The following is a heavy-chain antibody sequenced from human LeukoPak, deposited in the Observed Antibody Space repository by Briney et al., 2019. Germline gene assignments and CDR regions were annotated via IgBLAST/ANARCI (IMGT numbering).Heavy chain of an antibody. J-gene: IGHJ4*02. D-gene: IGHD6-19*01. V-gene: IGHV3-33*01. CDR2: IWYDGSNK. CDR1: RFTFSSYG. Sequence: PGGSLRLSCAASRFTFSSYGMHWVRQAPGKGLEWVAVIWYDGSNKYYADSVKGRFTISRDNSKNTLYLQMNSLRAEDTAVYYCASSSGWSFDDDYWGQGTLVTVSS. CDR3: ASSSGWSFDDDY.